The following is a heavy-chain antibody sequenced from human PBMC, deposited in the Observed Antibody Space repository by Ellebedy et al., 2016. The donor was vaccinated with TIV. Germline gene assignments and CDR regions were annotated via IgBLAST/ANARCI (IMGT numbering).Heavy chain of an antibody. CDR1: GYMFTDHN. V-gene: IGHV1-18*04. Sequence: ASVKVSXKPSGYMFTDHNINWVRQAPGQGLEWMGWISTYNGKTESAQKFQGRVTMTTSASRTTVYMELRSLRSDDTAVYYCARENSNDWFWDYWGQGTLVTVSS. CDR3: ARENSNDWFWDY. CDR2: ISTYNGKT. J-gene: IGHJ4*02. D-gene: IGHD3-9*01.